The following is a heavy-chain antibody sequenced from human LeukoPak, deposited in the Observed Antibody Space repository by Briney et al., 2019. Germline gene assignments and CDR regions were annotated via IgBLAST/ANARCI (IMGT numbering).Heavy chain of an antibody. CDR1: GGSMRSYY. Sequence: PSETLSLTCTIFGGSMRSYYWTWIRQPAGKGLEWIGRIYTDETTNYNPSLTSRVTISLDTSKKQFSLKLTSVIAADTAVYYCAREGSPVTALYWYFDLWGRGTLVTVSS. D-gene: IGHD2-21*02. V-gene: IGHV4-4*07. CDR2: IYTDETT. CDR3: AREGSPVTALYWYFDL. J-gene: IGHJ2*01.